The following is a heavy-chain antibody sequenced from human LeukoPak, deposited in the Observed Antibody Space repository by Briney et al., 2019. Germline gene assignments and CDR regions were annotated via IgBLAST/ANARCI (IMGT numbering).Heavy chain of an antibody. J-gene: IGHJ4*02. Sequence: GGSLRLSCAASGFTFSSYSMNWVRQAPGKGLEWVSYISSSSSTIYYADSVKGRFTISRDNSKNTLYLQMNSLRAEDTAVYYCAKDDGSGTTPFDYWGQGTLVTVSS. CDR3: AKDDGSGTTPFDY. V-gene: IGHV3-48*01. CDR1: GFTFSSYS. CDR2: ISSSSSTI. D-gene: IGHD3-10*01.